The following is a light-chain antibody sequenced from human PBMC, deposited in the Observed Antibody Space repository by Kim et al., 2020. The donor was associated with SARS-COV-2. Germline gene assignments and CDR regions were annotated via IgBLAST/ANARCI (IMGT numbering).Light chain of an antibody. CDR3: QQYNSYTT. CDR2: KAS. V-gene: IGKV1-5*03. J-gene: IGKJ2*01. Sequence: DIQMTQSPSTLSASVGDRVTITCRASQSISSWLAWYQQKPGKAPKLLIYKASSLESGVPSRFSGSGSGTEFTLTFSSLQPDDFATYYCQQYNSYTTFGQGTKLEI. CDR1: QSISSW.